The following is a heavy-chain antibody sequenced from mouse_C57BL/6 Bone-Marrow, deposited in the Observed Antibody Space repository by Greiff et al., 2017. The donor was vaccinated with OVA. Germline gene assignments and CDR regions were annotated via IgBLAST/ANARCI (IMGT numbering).Heavy chain of an antibody. J-gene: IGHJ4*01. CDR1: GYTFTSYW. Sequence: QVQLQQPGAELVKPGASVKLSCKASGYTFTSYWMHWVKQRPGQGLEWIGMIHPNSGSTNYNEKFKGKATLTVDTSSSTAYMELHSLTSEDSAVYFCARWYGSIYAMDYWGQGTSVTVSS. D-gene: IGHD1-1*01. CDR2: IHPNSGST. CDR3: ARWYGSIYAMDY. V-gene: IGHV1-64*01.